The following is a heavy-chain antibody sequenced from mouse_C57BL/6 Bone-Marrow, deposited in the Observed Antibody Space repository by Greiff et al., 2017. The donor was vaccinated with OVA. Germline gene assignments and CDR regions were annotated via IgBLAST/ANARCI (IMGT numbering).Heavy chain of an antibody. Sequence: VQLQQSGPGLVKPSQSLSLTCSVTGYSITSGYYWNWIRQFPGNKLEWMCYISYDGSNNYNPSLKNRISITRDTSKNQFFLKLNSLTTEDTATYYCEGGHYDGSAYWGQGTLVTVSA. CDR2: ISYDGSN. V-gene: IGHV3-6*01. CDR3: EGGHYDGSAY. CDR1: GYSITSGYY. J-gene: IGHJ3*01. D-gene: IGHD1-1*01.